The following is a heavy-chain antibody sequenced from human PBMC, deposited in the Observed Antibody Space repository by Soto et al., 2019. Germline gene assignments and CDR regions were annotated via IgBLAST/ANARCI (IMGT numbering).Heavy chain of an antibody. J-gene: IGHJ6*02. CDR1: GGTFSSYA. D-gene: IGHD3-10*01. Sequence: VKVSCKASGGTFSSYAISWVRQAPGQGLEWMGGIIPIFGTANYAQKFQGRVTITADESTSTAYMELSSLRSEDTAVYYCARASYGSGSPIGYYYYGMDVWGQGTTVTVSS. CDR3: ARASYGSGSPIGYYYYGMDV. CDR2: IIPIFGTA. V-gene: IGHV1-69*01.